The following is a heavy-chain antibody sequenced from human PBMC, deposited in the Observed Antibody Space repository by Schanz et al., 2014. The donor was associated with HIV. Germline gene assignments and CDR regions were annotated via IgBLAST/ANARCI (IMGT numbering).Heavy chain of an antibody. CDR1: GYTFTGYF. D-gene: IGHD2-2*02. J-gene: IGHJ5*02. CDR2: INPNSGGT. Sequence: QVQLVQSGAEMKKPGASVKVSCKTSGYTFTGYFMHWVRQAPGQGLEWMGWINPNSGGTNYAQKFQGRVTMTRDTSISTPYMEMRRLRSDDTAVYYCARDVSVDCTGINNCYTRKWFDPWGQGTLVTVSS. V-gene: IGHV1-2*02. CDR3: ARDVSVDCTGINNCYTRKWFDP.